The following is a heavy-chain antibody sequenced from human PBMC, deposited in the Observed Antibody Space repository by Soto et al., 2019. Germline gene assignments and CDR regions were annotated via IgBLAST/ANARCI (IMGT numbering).Heavy chain of an antibody. Sequence: SEALSLTCTVSGGSISSYYWSWIRQPPGKGLEWIGYIYYSGSTNYNPSLKSRVTISVDTSKNQFSLKLSSVTAADTAVYYCGRGVGVVFNSGSSPYYYGMDVWGQGTTVTVSS. CDR1: GGSISSYY. V-gene: IGHV4-59*01. CDR2: IYYSGST. CDR3: GRGVGVVFNSGSSPYYYGMDV. D-gene: IGHD3-10*01. J-gene: IGHJ6*02.